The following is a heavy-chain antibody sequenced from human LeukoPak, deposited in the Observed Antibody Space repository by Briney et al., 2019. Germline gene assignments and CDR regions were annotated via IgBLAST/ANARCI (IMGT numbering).Heavy chain of an antibody. V-gene: IGHV3-30-3*01. Sequence: PGGSLRLSCAASGFTFSSYSMHWVRQAPGKGLEWVAVIAYDGTNKYYADSVEGRFTISGVNSMKMAYLQMNSLRTEDTAIYFCAKDGDWTFDIWGQGTMVTVSS. CDR3: AKDGDWTFDI. J-gene: IGHJ3*02. D-gene: IGHD2-21*01. CDR2: IAYDGTNK. CDR1: GFTFSSYS.